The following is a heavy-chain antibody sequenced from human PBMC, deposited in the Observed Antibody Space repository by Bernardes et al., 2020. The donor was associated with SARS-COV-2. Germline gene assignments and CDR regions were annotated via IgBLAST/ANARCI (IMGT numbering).Heavy chain of an antibody. J-gene: IGHJ6*02. Sequence: GGSLRLSCAASGFTFSSYWMHWVRQAPGKGLVWVSRINSDGSSTNYADSVKGRFTISRDNAKNTLYLQMNSLRAEDTAVYYCARHSLDCSSPSCRATDYYGLDVWGQGTTVTVSS. CDR3: ARHSLDCSSPSCRATDYYGLDV. D-gene: IGHD2-2*01. CDR2: INSDGSST. CDR1: GFTFSSYW. V-gene: IGHV3-74*01.